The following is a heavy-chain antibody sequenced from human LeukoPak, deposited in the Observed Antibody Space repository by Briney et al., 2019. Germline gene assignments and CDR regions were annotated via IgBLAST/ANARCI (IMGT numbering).Heavy chain of an antibody. J-gene: IGHJ4*02. V-gene: IGHV3-48*03. CDR2: ISSSGSTI. Sequence: PGGSLRLSCVASGFTFSSYEINWVRQAPGKGLEWAACISSSGSTIYYADSVKGRFTISRDNAKNSLYLQMNSLRVEDTAVYYCARASVYWGQGTLVTVSS. CDR3: ARASVY. CDR1: GFTFSSYE.